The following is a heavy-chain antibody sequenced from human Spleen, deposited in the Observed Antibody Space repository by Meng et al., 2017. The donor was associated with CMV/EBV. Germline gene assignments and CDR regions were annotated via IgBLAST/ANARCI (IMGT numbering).Heavy chain of an antibody. CDR1: GYNLTDYY. D-gene: IGHD7-27*01. CDR2: IIPNNGGT. J-gene: IGHJ4*02. V-gene: IGHV1-2*02. Sequence: ASVKVSCKASGYNLTDYYIHWVRQAPGQGLEWMGWIIPNNGGTNYAQKFQGRVTMTRDTSISTAYMDLTRLTSDDTAVYYCARDNNWGPDYWGQGTLVTVSS. CDR3: ARDNNWGPDY.